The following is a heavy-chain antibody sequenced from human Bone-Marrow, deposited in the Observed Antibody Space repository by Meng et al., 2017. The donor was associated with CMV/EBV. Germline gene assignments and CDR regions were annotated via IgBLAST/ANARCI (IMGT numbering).Heavy chain of an antibody. Sequence: GESLKISCAASGFTFSSYAMHWVRQAPGKGLEWVAVISYDGSNKYYADSVKGRFTISRDNSKNTLYLQMNSLRAEDTAVDYCATGGVQIDYWGQGTLVTVSS. CDR3: ATGGVQIDY. J-gene: IGHJ4*02. V-gene: IGHV3-30-3*01. D-gene: IGHD3-16*01. CDR1: GFTFSSYA. CDR2: ISYDGSNK.